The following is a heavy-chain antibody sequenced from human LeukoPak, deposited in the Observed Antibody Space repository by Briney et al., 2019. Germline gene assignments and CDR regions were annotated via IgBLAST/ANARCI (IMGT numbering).Heavy chain of an antibody. CDR3: ARAPCSSTSCPDY. CDR2: ISSSGRTI. CDR1: GFTFSDYY. Sequence: GGSLRLSCAASGFTFSDYYMSWIRQAPGKGLEWVSYISSSGRTIYYADSVKGRFTISRDNAKNSLYLQMNSLRAEDTAVYYCARAPCSSTSCPDYWGQGTLITVSS. D-gene: IGHD2-2*01. J-gene: IGHJ4*02. V-gene: IGHV3-11*01.